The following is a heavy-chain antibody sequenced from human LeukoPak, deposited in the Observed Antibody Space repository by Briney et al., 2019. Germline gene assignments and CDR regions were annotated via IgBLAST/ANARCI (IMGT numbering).Heavy chain of an antibody. CDR2: INPNSGDT. V-gene: IGHV1-2*02. CDR3: ARVGPISISPRPPDF. CDR1: GYTFTAYF. D-gene: IGHD3-3*02. J-gene: IGHJ4*02. Sequence: ASVTVSCKASGYTFTAYFVHWVRQAPGQGLEWLGSINPNSGDTHYAQTFQGRVALTRDTSISTAYLELRRLTSNDTAIIYCARVGPISISPRPPDFWGQGTRVTVSS.